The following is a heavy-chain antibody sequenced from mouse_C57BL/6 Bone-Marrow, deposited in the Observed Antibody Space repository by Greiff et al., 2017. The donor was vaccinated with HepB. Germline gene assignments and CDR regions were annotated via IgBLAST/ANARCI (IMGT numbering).Heavy chain of an antibody. CDR1: GYSFTGYY. CDR3: ALDSSGYGFAY. J-gene: IGHJ3*01. Sequence: EVQRVESGPELVKPGASVKISCKASGYSFTGYYMNWVKQSPEKSLEWIGEINPSTGGTTYNQKFKAKATLTVDKSSSTAYMQLKSLTSEDSAVYYCALDSSGYGFAYWGQGTLVTVSA. V-gene: IGHV1-42*01. CDR2: INPSTGGT. D-gene: IGHD3-2*02.